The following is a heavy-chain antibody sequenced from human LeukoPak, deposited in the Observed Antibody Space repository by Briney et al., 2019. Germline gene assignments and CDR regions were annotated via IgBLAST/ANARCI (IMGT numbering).Heavy chain of an antibody. Sequence: SSETLSLTCTVSDDSITMYYWTWIRQPPGKGLEWIGYVDHTGSTKFNPSLNGRVSISRDTSKNQFSLKLSSVTAADTAVYYCAREGGYSGYDYTGYYYYYYMDVWGKGTTVTISS. CDR3: AREGGYSGYDYTGYYYYYYMDV. J-gene: IGHJ6*03. CDR1: DDSITMYY. CDR2: VDHTGST. D-gene: IGHD5-12*01. V-gene: IGHV4-59*01.